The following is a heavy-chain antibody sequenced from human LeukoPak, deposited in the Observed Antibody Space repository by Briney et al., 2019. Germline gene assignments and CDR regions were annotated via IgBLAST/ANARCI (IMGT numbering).Heavy chain of an antibody. Sequence: GASVKVSCKASGYTFTSYGISWVRQAPGQGLEWMGWISPYNGNTNYAQMLQGRVTMTTDTSTSTAYMELRSLISDDMAVYYCARRGYCGGDCSIDYWGQGTLVTVSS. CDR3: ARRGYCGGDCSIDY. J-gene: IGHJ4*02. CDR1: GYTFTSYG. D-gene: IGHD2-21*02. CDR2: ISPYNGNT. V-gene: IGHV1-18*03.